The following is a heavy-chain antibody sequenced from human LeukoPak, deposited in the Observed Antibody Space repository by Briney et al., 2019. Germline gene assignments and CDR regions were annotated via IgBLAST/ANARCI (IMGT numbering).Heavy chain of an antibody. CDR3: ARADGCCSGGSCYGGRFDP. V-gene: IGHV1-2*02. D-gene: IGHD2-15*01. Sequence: WASVKVSCKASGYTFTGYYMHWVRQAPGQGLEWMGWINPNSGGTNYAQKFQGRVTMTRDTSISTAYMELSRLRSDDTAVYYCARADGCCSGGSCYGGRFDPWGQGTLVTVSS. J-gene: IGHJ5*02. CDR2: INPNSGGT. CDR1: GYTFTGYY.